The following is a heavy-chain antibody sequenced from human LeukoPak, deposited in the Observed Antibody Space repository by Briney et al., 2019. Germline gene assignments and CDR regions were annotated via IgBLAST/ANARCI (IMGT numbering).Heavy chain of an antibody. CDR3: ARGQWDLLPGELDD. Sequence: PSQTLSLTCAISGDSVSSKNAAWNWIRQPPSRGLEWLGRTYYRSKWYNDYALSVKSRISINPDTSKNQFSLHLSSVSPEDTAVYYCARGQWDLLPGELDDWGQGTLVTVSS. CDR2: TYYRSKWYN. CDR1: GDSVSSKNAA. D-gene: IGHD1-26*01. J-gene: IGHJ4*02. V-gene: IGHV6-1*01.